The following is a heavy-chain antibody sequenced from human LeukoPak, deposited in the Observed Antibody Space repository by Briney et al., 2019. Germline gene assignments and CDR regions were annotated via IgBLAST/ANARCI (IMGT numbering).Heavy chain of an antibody. CDR2: IYYSGST. J-gene: IGHJ5*02. CDR1: GGSISSGGYY. V-gene: IGHV4-31*03. CDR3: AREITIFGVVIIPGWFDP. Sequence: PSQTLSLTCTASGGSISSGGYYWSWIRQHPGKGLEWIGYIYYSGSTYYNPSLKSRVTISVDTSKNQFSLKLSSVTAADTAVYYCAREITIFGVVIIPGWFDPWGQGTLVTVSS. D-gene: IGHD3-3*01.